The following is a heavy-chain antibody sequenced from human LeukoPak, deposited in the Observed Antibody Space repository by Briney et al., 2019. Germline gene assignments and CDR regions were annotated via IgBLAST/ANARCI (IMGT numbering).Heavy chain of an antibody. CDR2: IYHSGST. V-gene: IGHV4-30-2*01. CDR1: GGSISSGGYS. Sequence: PSETLSLTCAVSGGSISSGGYSWSWLRQPPGKGLEWLGYIYHSGSTYYNPSLKSLVTISVDRSKNQFSLKLSSVTAADTAVYYCASTYTGYSSSWYEAPYFDYWGQGTLVTVSS. J-gene: IGHJ4*02. D-gene: IGHD6-13*01. CDR3: ASTYTGYSSSWYEAPYFDY.